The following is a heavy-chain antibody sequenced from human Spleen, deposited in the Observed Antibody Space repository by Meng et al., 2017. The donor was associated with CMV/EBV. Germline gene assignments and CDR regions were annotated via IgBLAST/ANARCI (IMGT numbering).Heavy chain of an antibody. J-gene: IGHJ5*02. D-gene: IGHD6-6*01. Sequence: SETLSLTCTVSGGSISSTSSYWGWIRQPPGKGLEWIGSIYYSGSTYYTPSLKSRVTMSVDTSKNQFSLKLSSVTAADTAVFYCARATREEYSSSSDWFDPWGQGTLVTVSS. V-gene: IGHV4-39*01. CDR1: GGSISSTSSY. CDR2: IYYSGST. CDR3: ARATREEYSSSSDWFDP.